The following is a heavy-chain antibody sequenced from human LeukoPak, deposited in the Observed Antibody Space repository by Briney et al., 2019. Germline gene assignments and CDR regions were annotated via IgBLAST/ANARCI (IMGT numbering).Heavy chain of an antibody. D-gene: IGHD7-27*01. CDR1: GFTFSSYA. J-gene: IGHJ4*02. Sequence: GGSLRLSCEASGFTFSSYAIRWVRQAPGTGLEWVSSIPGSGGATYYADSVRGRFSISRDSSKNTVYLQMNSLRAEDTAVYYCARATGVYFDYWGQGTLVTVSS. CDR2: IPGSGGAT. V-gene: IGHV3-23*01. CDR3: ARATGVYFDY.